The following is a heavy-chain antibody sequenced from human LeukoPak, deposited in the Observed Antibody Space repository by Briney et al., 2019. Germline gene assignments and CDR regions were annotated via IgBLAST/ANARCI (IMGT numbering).Heavy chain of an antibody. Sequence: SETLSLTCAVYGGSFSGYYWSWIRQPPGKGLEWIGEINHSGSTNYNPSLKSRVTISVDTSKNQFSLKLSSVTAADTAVYYCASRSIVVVVAAIDYWGQGTLVTVSS. V-gene: IGHV4-34*01. CDR1: GGSFSGYY. CDR2: INHSGST. D-gene: IGHD2-15*01. CDR3: ASRSIVVVVAAIDY. J-gene: IGHJ4*02.